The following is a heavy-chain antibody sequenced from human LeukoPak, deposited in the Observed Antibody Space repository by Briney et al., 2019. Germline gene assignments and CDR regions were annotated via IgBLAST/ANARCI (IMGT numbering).Heavy chain of an antibody. CDR2: IKSINDGGTT. CDR3: TTFPSGFDI. D-gene: IGHD3-3*01. CDR1: GFTFSNAW. J-gene: IGHJ3*02. Sequence: GGSLRLSCTASGFTFSNAWMSWVRQAPGKGLEWVGRIKSINDGGTTDYAAPVKGRVTISRDDSKNTLYLQMNSLKTEDTAVYYCTTFPSGFDIWGQGTMVTVSS. V-gene: IGHV3-15*05.